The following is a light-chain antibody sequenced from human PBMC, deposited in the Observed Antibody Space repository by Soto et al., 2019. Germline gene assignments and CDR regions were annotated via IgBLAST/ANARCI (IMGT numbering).Light chain of an antibody. Sequence: QSVLTQPASVSGSPGQSITISCTGTSGDVGGYDYVSWYQQHPGKAPKLIIYEVSNRPSGVSNRFSGSKSGNTASLTISGLQAEDEADYYCSSYTSSTTLPYVLGTGTKLTVL. V-gene: IGLV2-14*01. J-gene: IGLJ1*01. CDR1: SGDVGGYDY. CDR3: SSYTSSTTLPYV. CDR2: EVS.